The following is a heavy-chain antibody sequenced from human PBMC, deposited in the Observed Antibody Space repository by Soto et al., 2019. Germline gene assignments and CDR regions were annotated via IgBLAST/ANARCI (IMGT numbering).Heavy chain of an antibody. Sequence: SETLSLTCTVSGVSISSGGYYWSWIRQHPGKGLEWIGYIYYSGSTYYNPSLKSRVTISVDTSKNQFSLKLSSVTAADTAVYYCARGRYYDSSGYYFETLYYFDYWGQGTLVTVSS. D-gene: IGHD3-22*01. V-gene: IGHV4-31*03. CDR3: ARGRYYDSSGYYFETLYYFDY. CDR2: IYYSGST. CDR1: GVSISSGGYY. J-gene: IGHJ4*02.